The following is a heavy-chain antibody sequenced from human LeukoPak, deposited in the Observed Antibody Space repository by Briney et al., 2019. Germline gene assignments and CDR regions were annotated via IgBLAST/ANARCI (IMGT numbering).Heavy chain of an antibody. V-gene: IGHV3-21*01. CDR1: GFTFSSYS. CDR3: VSSPVVKYYFDY. D-gene: IGHD4-23*01. Sequence: GGSLRLSCAASGFTFSSYSMNWVRQAPGKGLEWVSSITSSSSYIYYADSVKGRFTISRDNAKNSLYLQMNSLRAEDTAVYYCVSSPVVKYYFDYWGQGTLVTVSS. CDR2: ITSSSSYI. J-gene: IGHJ4*02.